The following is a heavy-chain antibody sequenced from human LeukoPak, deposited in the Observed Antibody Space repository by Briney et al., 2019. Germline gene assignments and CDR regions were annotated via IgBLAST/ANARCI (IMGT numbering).Heavy chain of an antibody. D-gene: IGHD6-19*01. CDR3: ARENIAVAGTEFFDY. Sequence: SETLSLTCTVSGGSISSSSYYWGWIRQPPGKGLEWIGSTYYSGSTYYNPSLKSRVTISVDTSKNQFSLKLSSVTAADTAVYYCARENIAVAGTEFFDYWGQGTLVTVSS. J-gene: IGHJ4*02. CDR1: GGSISSSSYY. CDR2: TYYSGST. V-gene: IGHV4-39*07.